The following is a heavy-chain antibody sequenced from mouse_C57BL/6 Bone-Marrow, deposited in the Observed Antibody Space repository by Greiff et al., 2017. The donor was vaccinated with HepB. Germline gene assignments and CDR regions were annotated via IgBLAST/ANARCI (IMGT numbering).Heavy chain of an antibody. V-gene: IGHV1-53*01. J-gene: IGHJ2*01. CDR2: INPSNGGT. D-gene: IGHD2-1*01. Sequence: QVQLQQPGTELVKPGASVKLSCKASGYTFTSYWMHWVKQRPGQGLEWIGNINPSNGGTNYNEKFKSKATLTVDKSSSTAYMQLSSLTSEDSAVYYCARLYGRVRENRYYFDYWGQGTTLTVSS. CDR1: GYTFTSYW. CDR3: ARLYGRVRENRYYFDY.